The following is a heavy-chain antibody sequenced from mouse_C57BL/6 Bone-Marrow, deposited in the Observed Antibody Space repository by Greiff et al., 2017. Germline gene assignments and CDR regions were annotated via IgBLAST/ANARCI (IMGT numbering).Heavy chain of an antibody. CDR2: IDPETGGT. Sequence: QVQLQQSGAELVRPGASVTLSCKASGYTFTDYEMHLVKQTPVHGLEWIGAIDPETGGTAYNQKFKGKAILTADKSSSTAYMELRSLTSEDSAVYYCTRSKGYDVAWFAYWGQGTLVTVSA. D-gene: IGHD2-2*01. J-gene: IGHJ3*01. CDR1: GYTFTDYE. CDR3: TRSKGYDVAWFAY. V-gene: IGHV1-15*01.